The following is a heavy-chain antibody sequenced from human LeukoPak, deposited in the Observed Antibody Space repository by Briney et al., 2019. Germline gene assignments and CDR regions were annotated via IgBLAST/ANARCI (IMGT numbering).Heavy chain of an antibody. CDR3: ARPNITSYYDSRGYDAFDV. J-gene: IGHJ3*01. CDR1: GYSFTSYW. CDR2: IDPSYSYT. Sequence: GESLRISCMGSGYSFTSYWISWVRQMPGKGLEWMGRIDPSYSYTNYSPSFQGHVTISADKSISTAYLQWSSLKASDTAMYYCARPNITSYYDSRGYDAFDVWGQGTMVTVYS. V-gene: IGHV5-10-1*01. D-gene: IGHD3-22*01.